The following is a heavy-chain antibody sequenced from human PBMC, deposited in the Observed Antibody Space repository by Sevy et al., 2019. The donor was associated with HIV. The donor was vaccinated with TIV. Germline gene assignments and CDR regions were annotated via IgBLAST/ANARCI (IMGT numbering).Heavy chain of an antibody. Sequence: SETLSLTCAIYGGSFSGYYWSWIRQSPGKGLEWIGEINHSGSTNYNPSLKSRVTISVDTSKNQFSLKLSSVTAADTAVYYCARGGGTQSYYDFWSGYYLPNNWFDPWGQGTLVTVSS. CDR1: GGSFSGYY. J-gene: IGHJ5*02. CDR3: ARGGGTQSYYDFWSGYYLPNNWFDP. D-gene: IGHD3-3*01. V-gene: IGHV4-34*01. CDR2: INHSGST.